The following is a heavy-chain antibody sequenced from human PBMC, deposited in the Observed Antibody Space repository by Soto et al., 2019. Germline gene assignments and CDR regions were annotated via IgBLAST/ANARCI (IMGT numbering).Heavy chain of an antibody. CDR3: ARQAGRITIFGPYYYYGMDV. D-gene: IGHD3-3*01. CDR1: GGSISSSSYY. J-gene: IGHJ6*02. Sequence: PSETLSLTCTVSGGSISSSSYYWGWIRQPPGKGPEWIGSIYYSGSTYYNPSLKSRVTISVDTSKNQFSLKLSSVTAADTAVYYCARQAGRITIFGPYYYYGMDVWGQGTTVTVSS. V-gene: IGHV4-39*01. CDR2: IYYSGST.